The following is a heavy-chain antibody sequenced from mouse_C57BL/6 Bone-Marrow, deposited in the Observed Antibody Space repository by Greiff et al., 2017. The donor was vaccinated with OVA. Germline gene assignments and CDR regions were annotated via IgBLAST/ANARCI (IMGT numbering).Heavy chain of an antibody. Sequence: EVQGVESGGDLVKPGGSLKLSCAASGFTFSSYGMSWVRQTPDKRLEWVATISSGGSYTYYPDSVKGRFTISRDNAKNTLYLQMSSLKSEDTAMYYCARYYYGSSYYWGQGTTLTVSS. CDR2: ISSGGSYT. CDR1: GFTFSSYG. CDR3: ARYYYGSSYY. D-gene: IGHD1-1*01. V-gene: IGHV5-6*01. J-gene: IGHJ2*01.